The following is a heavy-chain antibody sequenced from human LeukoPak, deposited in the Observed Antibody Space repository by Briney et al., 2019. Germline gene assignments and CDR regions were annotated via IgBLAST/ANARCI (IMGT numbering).Heavy chain of an antibody. V-gene: IGHV1-69*13. CDR1: GGTFSSYA. J-gene: IGHJ1*01. D-gene: IGHD3-22*01. Sequence: ASVKVSCKASGGTFSSYAISWVRQAPGHGLEWMGGIIPIFGTANYAQKFQGRVTITADESTSTAYKELSSLRSEDTAVYYCARMTYYYDSSLGYFQHWGQGTLVTVSS. CDR3: ARMTYYYDSSLGYFQH. CDR2: IIPIFGTA.